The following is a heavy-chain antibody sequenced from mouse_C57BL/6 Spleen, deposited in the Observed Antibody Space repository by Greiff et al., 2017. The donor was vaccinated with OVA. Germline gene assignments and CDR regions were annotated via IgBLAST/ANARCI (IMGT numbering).Heavy chain of an antibody. D-gene: IGHD2-1*01. V-gene: IGHV1-74*01. CDR2: IHPSDSDT. Sequence: VQLQQPGAELVKPGASVKVSCKASGYTFTSYWMHWVKQRPGQGLEWIGRIHPSDSDTNYNQQFKGKATLTVDKSSSTSYMQLSSLTSEDSAVYYCAINVTPYYYAMDYWGQGTSVTVSS. J-gene: IGHJ4*01. CDR3: AINVTPYYYAMDY. CDR1: GYTFTSYW.